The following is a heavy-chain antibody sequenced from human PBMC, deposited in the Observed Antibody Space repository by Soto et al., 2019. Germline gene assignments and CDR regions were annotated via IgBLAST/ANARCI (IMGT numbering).Heavy chain of an antibody. CDR3: ARQTRTGITGTKSGAFDI. CDR1: GYTFTGYY. V-gene: IGHV1-2*02. J-gene: IGHJ3*02. Sequence: SCKASGYTFTGYYMHWVRQAPGQGLEWMGWINPNSGGTNYAQKFQGRVTMTRDTSISTAYMELSRLRSDDTAVYYCARQTRTGITGTKSGAFDIWGQGTMVTVSS. CDR2: INPNSGGT. D-gene: IGHD1-7*01.